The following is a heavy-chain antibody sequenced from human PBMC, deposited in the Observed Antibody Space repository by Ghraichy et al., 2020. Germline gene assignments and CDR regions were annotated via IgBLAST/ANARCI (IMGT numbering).Heavy chain of an antibody. D-gene: IGHD2-2*01. CDR2: IIPIFGTA. Sequence: SVKVSCKASGGTFSSYAISWVRQAPGQGLEWMGGIIPIFGTANYAQKFQGRVTITADESTSTAYMELSSLRSEDTAVYYCASTLTNIVVVPDPPENHYYGMDVLGQGTTVTVSS. V-gene: IGHV1-69*13. CDR3: ASTLTNIVVVPDPPENHYYGMDV. CDR1: GGTFSSYA. J-gene: IGHJ6*02.